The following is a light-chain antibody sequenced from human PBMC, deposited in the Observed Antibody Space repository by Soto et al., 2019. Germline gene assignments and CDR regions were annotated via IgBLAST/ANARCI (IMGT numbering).Light chain of an antibody. CDR1: RGIGNY. Sequence: DIQMTQSPSSLSASVGDRVTITCRASRGIGNYLAWYQQKPGKVPSLLIYAASTLQSGVSSRFSGSRSCTDFTFTISALQPGDVATYDCQKYDDAPLSLGAGTKVE. V-gene: IGKV1-27*01. CDR2: AAS. CDR3: QKYDDAPLS. J-gene: IGKJ4*01.